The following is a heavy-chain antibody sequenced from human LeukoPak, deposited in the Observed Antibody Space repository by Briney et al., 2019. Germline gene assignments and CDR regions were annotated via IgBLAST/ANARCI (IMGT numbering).Heavy chain of an antibody. J-gene: IGHJ3*02. D-gene: IGHD3-22*01. CDR3: ARDFSGYYNDAFDI. V-gene: IGHV1-2*04. Sequence: GASVKVSCKASGYTFTGYYMHWVRQAPGQGLEWMGWINPNSGGTNYAQKFQGWVTMTRDTSISTAYMELSRLRSDDTAVYYCARDFSGYYNDAFDIWGQGTMVTVSS. CDR2: INPNSGGT. CDR1: GYTFTGYY.